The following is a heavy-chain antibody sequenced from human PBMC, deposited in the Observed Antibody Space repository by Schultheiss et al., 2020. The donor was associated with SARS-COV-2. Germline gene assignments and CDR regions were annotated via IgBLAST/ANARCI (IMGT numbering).Heavy chain of an antibody. CDR1: GFTFSDYY. CDR3: ARERQLDYGGNSVGFDY. J-gene: IGHJ4*02. V-gene: IGHV3-11*01. D-gene: IGHD4-23*01. CDR2: ISSSSSTI. Sequence: GGSLRLSCAASGFTFSDYYMSWIRQAPGKGLEWVSYISSSSSTIYYADSVKGRFTISRDNAKNSLYLQMNSLRAEDTAVYYCARERQLDYGGNSVGFDYWGQGTLVTVSS.